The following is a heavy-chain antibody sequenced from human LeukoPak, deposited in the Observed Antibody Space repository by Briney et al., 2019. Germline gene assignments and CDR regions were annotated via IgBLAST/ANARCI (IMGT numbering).Heavy chain of an antibody. CDR3: ARRVVISIPNAFDI. Sequence: SETLSLTCTVSGGSISSSSYYWGWIRQPPGKGLEWIGGIYYSGSTYYNPSLKSRVTISVDTSKNQSSLRLSSVTAADTAVYYCARRVVISIPNAFDIWGQGTMVTVSS. CDR2: IYYSGST. CDR1: GGSISSSSYY. V-gene: IGHV4-39*07. D-gene: IGHD2-21*01. J-gene: IGHJ3*02.